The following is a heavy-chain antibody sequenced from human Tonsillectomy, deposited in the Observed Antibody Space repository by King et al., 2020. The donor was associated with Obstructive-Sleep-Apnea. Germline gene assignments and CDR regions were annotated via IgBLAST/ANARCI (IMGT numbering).Heavy chain of an antibody. CDR1: GGSISGYY. V-gene: IGHV4-34*01. Sequence: VQLQQWGAGLLKPSETLSLTCAVDGGSISGYYWSWIRQPPGKGLEWIGEINHSGSTNYNPSLKSRVTISVDTSKNQFSLKLSSVTAADTAVYYCARGPAFLTGLSSCAFDIWGQGTMVSVSS. CDR2: INHSGST. CDR3: ARGPAFLTGLSSCAFDI. J-gene: IGHJ3*02. D-gene: IGHD3-9*01.